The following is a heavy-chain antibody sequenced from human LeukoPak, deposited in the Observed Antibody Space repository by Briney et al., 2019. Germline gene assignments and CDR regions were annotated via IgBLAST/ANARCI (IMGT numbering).Heavy chain of an antibody. Sequence: GGSLRLSCAASGFSVSSRAMSWVRQAPGKGLEWLSSITNNAGKTYYAASVKGRFTISRDEYQNTVFLAMSSLRVEDTAVYYCAKDHPSDGWPTFEYWGQGILVTVSS. CDR3: AKDHPSDGWPTFEY. D-gene: IGHD2-15*01. V-gene: IGHV3-23*01. CDR1: GFSVSSRA. CDR2: ITNNAGKT. J-gene: IGHJ4*02.